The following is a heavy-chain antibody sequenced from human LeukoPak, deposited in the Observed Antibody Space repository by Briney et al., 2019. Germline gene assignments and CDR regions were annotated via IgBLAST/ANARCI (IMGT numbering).Heavy chain of an antibody. J-gene: IGHJ4*02. CDR1: GFTFSGSV. D-gene: IGHD3-10*01. Sequence: GGSLRLSCAASGFTFSGSVMHWVRQASGKGLEWVSAISGSGGSTYYADSVKGRFTISRDNSKNTLYLQMNSLRAEDTAVYYCAKGLYGSGSYSDYWGQGTLVTVSS. CDR3: AKGLYGSGSYSDY. CDR2: ISGSGGST. V-gene: IGHV3-23*01.